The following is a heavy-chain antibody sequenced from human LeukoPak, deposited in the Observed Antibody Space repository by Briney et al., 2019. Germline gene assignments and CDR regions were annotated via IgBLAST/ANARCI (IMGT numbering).Heavy chain of an antibody. CDR2: ILNSGTT. CDR3: ARRYYYNLGGFPFNF. Sequence: SETLSLTCAVSGGPFSGYFWSWIRQSSGKGLEWIGEILNSGTTNYNPSLNSRVTISEDTSKNQFYLNLSSVTAADTAVYYCARRYYYNLGGFPFNFWGQGTLVTVSS. J-gene: IGHJ4*02. CDR1: GGPFSGYF. D-gene: IGHD3-10*01. V-gene: IGHV4-34*12.